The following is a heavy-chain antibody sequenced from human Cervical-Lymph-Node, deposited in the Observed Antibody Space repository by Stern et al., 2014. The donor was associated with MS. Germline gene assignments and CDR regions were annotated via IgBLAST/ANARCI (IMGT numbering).Heavy chain of an antibody. CDR3: ASGYRIFDY. CDR2: IHASGSA. J-gene: IGHJ4*02. D-gene: IGHD5-18*01. Sequence: QLQLQESGPGLVKPSQTLSLTCTVSGGSISSGSDYWSWIRQPVGKGLEWIGRIHASGSAFYTPSLKRRVTISTDTSMNQFSLDLTSATAADTAIYYCASGYRIFDYWGQGILVTVSS. CDR1: GGSISSGSDY. V-gene: IGHV4-61*02.